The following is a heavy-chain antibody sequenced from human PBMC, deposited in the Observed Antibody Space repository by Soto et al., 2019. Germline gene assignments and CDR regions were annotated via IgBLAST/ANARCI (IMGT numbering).Heavy chain of an antibody. CDR3: ARFRRDYYDSSNDY. J-gene: IGHJ4*02. CDR2: IYYSGST. Sequence: SETLSLTCTVSGGSVSSGSYYWSWIRQPPGKGLEWIGYIYYSGSTNYNPSLKSRVTISVDTSKNQFSLKLSSVTAADTAVYYCARFRRDYYDSSNDYWGQGTLVTAPQ. CDR1: GGSVSSGSYY. D-gene: IGHD3-22*01. V-gene: IGHV4-61*01.